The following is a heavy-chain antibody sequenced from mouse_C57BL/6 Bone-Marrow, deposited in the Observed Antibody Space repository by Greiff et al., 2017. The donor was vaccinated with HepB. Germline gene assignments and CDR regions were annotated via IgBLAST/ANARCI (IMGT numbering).Heavy chain of an antibody. CDR2: INPNNGGT. V-gene: IGHV1-26*01. D-gene: IGHD1-1*01. Sequence: EVQLQQSGPELVKPGASVKISCKASGYTFTDYYMNWVKQSHGKSLEWIGDINPNNGGTSYNQKFKGKATLTVDKSSSTAYMELRSLTSEDSAVYYCARTGSSPAWFAYWGQGTLVTVSA. CDR1: GYTFTDYY. CDR3: ARTGSSPAWFAY. J-gene: IGHJ3*01.